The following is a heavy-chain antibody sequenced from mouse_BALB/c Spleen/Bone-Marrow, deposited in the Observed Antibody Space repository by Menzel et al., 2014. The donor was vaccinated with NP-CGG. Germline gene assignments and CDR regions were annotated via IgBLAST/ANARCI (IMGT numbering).Heavy chain of an antibody. J-gene: IGHJ3*01. CDR3: TRERYYGNSFAY. D-gene: IGHD2-1*01. CDR1: GFTFSSYT. V-gene: IGHV5-6-4*01. Sequence: EVMLVESGGGLVKPGGSLKLSCAASGFTFSSYTMSWIRQTPEKRLEWVATISSGGSYTYYPDSVKGRFTISRDNAKNTLYLQMISLKSEDTAMYYCTRERYYGNSFAYWGRGTLVTVSA. CDR2: ISSGGSYT.